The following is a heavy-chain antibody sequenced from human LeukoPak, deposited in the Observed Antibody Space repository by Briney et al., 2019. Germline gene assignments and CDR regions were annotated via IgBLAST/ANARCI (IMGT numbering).Heavy chain of an antibody. CDR2: IDANGDAT. V-gene: IGHV3-23*01. CDR3: ARGTPTLDY. J-gene: IGHJ4*02. CDR1: GFTFSHYA. Sequence: GSLRLSCVASGFTFSHYAMNWVRQTPGKGLEWVSLIDANGDATYYADSVKGRFIMSRDNSKDTVYLHMHSLRAEDTALYSCARGTPTLDYWGQGTLVTVS.